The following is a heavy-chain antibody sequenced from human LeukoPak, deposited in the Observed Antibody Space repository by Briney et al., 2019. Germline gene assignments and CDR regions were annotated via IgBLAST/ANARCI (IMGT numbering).Heavy chain of an antibody. J-gene: IGHJ4*02. D-gene: IGHD3-22*01. CDR1: GFTVSSNY. Sequence: GGSLRLSCAASGFTVSSNYMSWVRQAPGKGLEWVANIKQDGSEKYYVDSVKGRFTISRDNAKNSLYLQMNSLRAEDTAVYYCARDRLTYYYDSSGYSSDFDYWGQGTLVTVSS. V-gene: IGHV3-7*01. CDR3: ARDRLTYYYDSSGYSSDFDY. CDR2: IKQDGSEK.